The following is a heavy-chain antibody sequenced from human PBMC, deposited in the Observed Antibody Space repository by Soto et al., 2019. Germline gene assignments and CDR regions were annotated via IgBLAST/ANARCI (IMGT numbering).Heavy chain of an antibody. CDR1: VFTFSSYA. V-gene: IGHV3-23*01. CDR2: ISGDGSS. J-gene: IGHJ4*02. D-gene: IGHD3-3*01. CDR3: AKGPIFGVVTHYFDY. Sequence: EVQLLEAGGGLVQPGGSLRLSCAASVFTFSSYAMNWVRQAPGKGLEWVSAISGDGSSYYADSVRGRFTVSRDNSKSTLYLQMSSLRAEDTAIYYCAKGPIFGVVTHYFDYWGQGTLVTVSS.